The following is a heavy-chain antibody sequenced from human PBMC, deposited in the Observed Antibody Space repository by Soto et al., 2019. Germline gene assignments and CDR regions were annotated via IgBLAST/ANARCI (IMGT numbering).Heavy chain of an antibody. CDR2: ISWNSGSI. D-gene: IGHD3-9*01. V-gene: IGHV3-9*01. CDR1: GFTFDDYA. CDR3: AKASSGNYDILTGFDY. Sequence: GGSLRLSCAASGFTFDDYAMHWVRQAPGKGLEWVSGISWNSGSIGYADSVKGRFTISRDNAKNSLYLQMNSLRAEDTALYYCAKASSGNYDILTGFDYWGQGTLVTVSS. J-gene: IGHJ4*02.